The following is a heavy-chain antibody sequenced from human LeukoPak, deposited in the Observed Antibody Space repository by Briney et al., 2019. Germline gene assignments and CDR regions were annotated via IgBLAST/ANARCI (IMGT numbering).Heavy chain of an antibody. Sequence: GGSLRLSCAASGFTFSSYSMNWVRQAPGKGLEWVSSISSSSSYIYYADSVKGRFTIPRDNAKNSLYLQMNSLRAEDTAVYYCARDPPNSGYALDVWGQGTVVTVSS. CDR2: ISSSSSYI. CDR3: ARDPPNSGYALDV. V-gene: IGHV3-21*01. CDR1: GFTFSSYS. D-gene: IGHD7-27*01. J-gene: IGHJ3*01.